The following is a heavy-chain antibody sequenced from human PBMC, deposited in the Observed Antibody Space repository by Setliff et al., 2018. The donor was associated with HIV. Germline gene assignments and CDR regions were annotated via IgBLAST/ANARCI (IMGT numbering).Heavy chain of an antibody. CDR2: SGSDGNT. Sequence: GGSLRLSCAATGFTFSTYAMAWVRQAPGKGLEWVSGSGSDGNTHDAESVKGRFRISRDNSKNTLYLQMNGLRVEDTAIYYCVKDILGWPFDYWGQGMLVTVSS. D-gene: IGHD2-15*01. CDR1: GFTFSTYA. J-gene: IGHJ4*02. CDR3: VKDILGWPFDY. V-gene: IGHV3-23*01.